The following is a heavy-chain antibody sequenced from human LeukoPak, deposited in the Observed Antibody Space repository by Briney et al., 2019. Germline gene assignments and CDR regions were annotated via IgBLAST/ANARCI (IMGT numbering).Heavy chain of an antibody. J-gene: IGHJ4*02. D-gene: IGHD6-13*01. CDR3: ASLGIAAAGFDY. CDR2: ISYDGSNK. V-gene: IGHV3-30-3*01. CDR1: GFTFSSYA. Sequence: GRSLRLSCAASGFTFSSYAVHWVRQAPGKGLEWVAVISYDGSNKYYADSVKGRFTISRDNSKNTLYLQMNSLRAEDTAVYYCASLGIAAAGFDYWGQGTLVTVSS.